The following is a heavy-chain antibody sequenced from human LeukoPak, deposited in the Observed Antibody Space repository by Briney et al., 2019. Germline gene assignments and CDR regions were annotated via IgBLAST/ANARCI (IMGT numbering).Heavy chain of an antibody. V-gene: IGHV4-34*01. CDR1: GGSFSGYY. CDR2: INHSGST. D-gene: IGHD6-13*01. J-gene: IGHJ5*02. Sequence: SSETLSLTCAVYGGSFSGYYWSWIRQPPGKGLEWIGEINHSGSTNYNPSLKSRVTISVDTSKNQFSLKLSSVTAADTAVYYCARHRSSWYNNWFDPWGQGTLVTVSS. CDR3: ARHRSSWYNNWFDP.